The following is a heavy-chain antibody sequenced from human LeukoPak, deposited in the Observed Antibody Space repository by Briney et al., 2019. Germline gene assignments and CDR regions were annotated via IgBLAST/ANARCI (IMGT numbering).Heavy chain of an antibody. CDR1: GFTFSSYS. D-gene: IGHD2-2*01. Sequence: PGGSLRLSCAASGFTFSSYSMNWVRQAPGKGPEWVSSISSSSSYIYYADSVKGRFTISRDNAKNSLYLQMNSLRAEDTAVYYCARGCEVPAAAEYMDVWGKGTTVTVSS. V-gene: IGHV3-21*01. CDR3: ARGCEVPAAAEYMDV. J-gene: IGHJ6*03. CDR2: ISSSSSYI.